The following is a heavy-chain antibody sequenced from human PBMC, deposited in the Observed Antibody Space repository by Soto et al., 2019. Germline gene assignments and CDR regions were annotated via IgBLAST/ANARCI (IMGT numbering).Heavy chain of an antibody. Sequence: EVHLVESGGGLVQPGGSLRLSCTASGFIVSDTYVNWVRQAPGKGLEWVSVISNRGDTHYADSVRGRFSLSRDISDNTLHLQMNNRRVEDMAVYYCARGPRYCRGGSCSITADASDIWGQGPKVTVSS. J-gene: IGHJ3*02. CDR3: ARGPRYCRGGSCSITADASDI. D-gene: IGHD2-15*01. V-gene: IGHV3-66*01. CDR2: ISNRGDT. CDR1: GFIVSDTY.